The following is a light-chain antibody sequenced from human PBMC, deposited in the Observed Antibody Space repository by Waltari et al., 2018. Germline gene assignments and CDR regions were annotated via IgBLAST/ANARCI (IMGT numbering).Light chain of an antibody. J-gene: IGKJ1*01. CDR1: PGVSSSY. Sequence: EIVLTQSPGTLSLSPGERATLSCRASPGVSSSYVAWYQQKPGQAPRLLMYAASTRTDFTLTISRLEPEDFAVYYCQQYGSPQTFGQGTKVEIK. V-gene: IGKV3-20*01. CDR2: AAS. CDR3: QQYGSPQT.